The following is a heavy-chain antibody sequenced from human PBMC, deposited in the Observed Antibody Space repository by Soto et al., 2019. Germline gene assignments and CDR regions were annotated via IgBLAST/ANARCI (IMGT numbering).Heavy chain of an antibody. CDR3: AVTIFGVVTTSYGMDV. D-gene: IGHD3-3*01. CDR2: IKHSGST. V-gene: IGHV4-34*01. Sequence: SETLSLTCAVYGGSFSNYYWSRIRQPPGKGLEWIGEIKHSGSTNYNPSLKSRVTISVDTSKNQFSLKLNSVTAADTAVYYCAVTIFGVVTTSYGMDVWGQGTTVTVSS. CDR1: GGSFSNYY. J-gene: IGHJ6*02.